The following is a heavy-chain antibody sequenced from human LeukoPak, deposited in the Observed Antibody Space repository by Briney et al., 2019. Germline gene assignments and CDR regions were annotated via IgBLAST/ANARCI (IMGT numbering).Heavy chain of an antibody. Sequence: GASVKVSCKASGGTFSSYAISWVRQAPGQGLEWMGGIIPIFGTANYAQKFQGRVTITADESTSTAYMELSSLRSEDTAVYYCAGARLIAAHTYYYGMDVWGQGTTVTVSS. CDR2: IIPIFGTA. D-gene: IGHD6-13*01. J-gene: IGHJ6*02. V-gene: IGHV1-69*13. CDR1: GGTFSSYA. CDR3: AGARLIAAHTYYYGMDV.